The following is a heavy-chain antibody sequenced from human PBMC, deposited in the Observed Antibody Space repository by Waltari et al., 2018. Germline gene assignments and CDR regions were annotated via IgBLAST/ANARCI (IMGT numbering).Heavy chain of an antibody. J-gene: IGHJ5*02. V-gene: IGHV5-51*01. Sequence: EVQLVQSGAEMTKPGESLRISCKGSGYSFINYWVAWVRQMPGKGLEWMGTIYPGDSETRYSPSFQGQVTFSADKSISTAYLQWASLKASDTAIYYCARIWSSKNVSDPWGQGTLVTVSS. CDR2: IYPGDSET. D-gene: IGHD6-13*01. CDR1: GYSFINYW. CDR3: ARIWSSKNVSDP.